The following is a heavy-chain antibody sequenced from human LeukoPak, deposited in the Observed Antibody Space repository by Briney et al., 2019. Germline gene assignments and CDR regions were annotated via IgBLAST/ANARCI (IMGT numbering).Heavy chain of an antibody. CDR2: IWYDGSNK. D-gene: IGHD1-26*01. J-gene: IGHJ4*02. V-gene: IGHV3-33*01. CDR3: ARRIVGAKYYFDY. Sequence: GGSLRLSCEASGFTFSNYGIHWVRQAPGKGLEWVAVIWYDGSNKYYADSVKGRFTNSRDNSKNSLYLQMNSLRAEDTAVYYCARRIVGAKYYFDYWGQGTLVTVSS. CDR1: GFTFSNYG.